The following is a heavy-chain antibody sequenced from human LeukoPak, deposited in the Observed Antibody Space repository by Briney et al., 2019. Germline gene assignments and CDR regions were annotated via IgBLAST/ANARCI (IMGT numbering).Heavy chain of an antibody. Sequence: GGSLRLSCSASGFTFSSYAMHWVRQAPGKGLEYVSAISSNGGSTNYADSVKGRFTISRDNSKNTLYLQMSSLRAEDTAVYYCVRGARLQLLFYWGQGILVTVSS. V-gene: IGHV3-64D*09. D-gene: IGHD5-24*01. CDR1: GFTFSSYA. CDR3: VRGARLQLLFY. J-gene: IGHJ4*02. CDR2: ISSNGGST.